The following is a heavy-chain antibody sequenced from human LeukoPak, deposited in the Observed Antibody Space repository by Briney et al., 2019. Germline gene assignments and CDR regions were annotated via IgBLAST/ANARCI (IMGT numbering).Heavy chain of an antibody. CDR1: GFTFSDYY. CDR3: ARAITMVRGGYDAFDI. CDR2: ISSSSSYT. Sequence: GGSLRLSCAASGFTFSDYYMSWIRQAPGKGLEWVSYISSSSSYTNYADSVKGRFTISRDNAKNSLYLQMNSLRAEDTAVYYCARAITMVRGGYDAFDIWAQGTMVTVSS. V-gene: IGHV3-11*05. D-gene: IGHD3-10*01. J-gene: IGHJ3*02.